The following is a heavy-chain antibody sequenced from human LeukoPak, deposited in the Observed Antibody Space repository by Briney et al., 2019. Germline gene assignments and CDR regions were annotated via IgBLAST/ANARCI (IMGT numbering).Heavy chain of an antibody. J-gene: IGHJ4*02. D-gene: IGHD5-12*01. Sequence: GGSLRLSCVGSGFTFDMYSLNWVRQAPGKGLEWVSFISGSSATIYYADSVKGRFTISRDNAKKSLYLQMNSLRAEDTAIYFCARVVADSGYGHLDYWGQGISVTVSS. V-gene: IGHV3-48*01. CDR3: ARVVADSGYGHLDY. CDR1: GFTFDMYS. CDR2: ISGSSATI.